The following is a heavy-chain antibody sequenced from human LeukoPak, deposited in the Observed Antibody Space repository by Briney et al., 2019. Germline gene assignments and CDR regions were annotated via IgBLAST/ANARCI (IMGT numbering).Heavy chain of an antibody. D-gene: IGHD6-13*01. CDR3: ARSSSSWYPHHYDYYGMDV. V-gene: IGHV3-48*01. J-gene: IGHJ6*02. CDR1: GFTFSSYS. CDR2: ISSSSSTI. Sequence: GGSLRLSCAASGFTFSSYSMNWVRQAPGKGLEWVSYISSSSSTIYYADSVKGRFTISRDNAKNSLYLQMNSLRAEDTAVYYCARSSSSWYPHHYDYYGMDVWGQGTTVTVSS.